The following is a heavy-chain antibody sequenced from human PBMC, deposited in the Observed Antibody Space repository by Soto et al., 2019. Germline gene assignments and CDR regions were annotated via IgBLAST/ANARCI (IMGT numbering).Heavy chain of an antibody. CDR2: IIPILGIA. CDR1: GGTFSSYT. Sequence: GASVKVSCKASGGTFSSYTISWVRQAPGQGLEWMGRIIPILGIANYAQKFQGRVTITADKSTSTAYMELSSLRSEDTAVYYCATLGAMVRGVIENYYYYYMDVWGKGTTVTVSS. V-gene: IGHV1-69*02. D-gene: IGHD3-10*01. J-gene: IGHJ6*03. CDR3: ATLGAMVRGVIENYYYYYMDV.